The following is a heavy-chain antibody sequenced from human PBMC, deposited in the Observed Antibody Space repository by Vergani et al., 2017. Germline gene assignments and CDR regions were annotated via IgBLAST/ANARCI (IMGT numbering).Heavy chain of an antibody. D-gene: IGHD3-10*01. CDR3: ARVTYYGSGSYYGYYYGMDV. J-gene: IGHJ6*02. CDR1: GYSISSGYY. Sequence: QVQLQESGPGLVKPSETLSLTCTVSGYSISSGYYWGWIRQPPGKGLEWIGRIYHSGSTYYNPSLKSRVTISVDTSKNQFSLKLSSVTAADTAVYYCARVTYYGSGSYYGYYYGMDVWGQGTTVTVSS. V-gene: IGHV4-38-2*02. CDR2: IYHSGST.